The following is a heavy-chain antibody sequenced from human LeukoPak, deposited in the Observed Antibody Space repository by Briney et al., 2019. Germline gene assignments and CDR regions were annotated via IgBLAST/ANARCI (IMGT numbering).Heavy chain of an antibody. J-gene: IGHJ3*02. CDR1: GGTFSNYA. V-gene: IGHV1-69*13. D-gene: IGHD3-10*01. CDR2: IFGTT. Sequence: ASVKVSCKASGGTFSNYAISWVRQAPGQGLEWMGGIFGTTNYAQKFQGRVKITADESTSTAYMELSSLRPEDTAVYYCARDRVPSEAFDIWGQGTMVTVSS. CDR3: ARDRVPSEAFDI.